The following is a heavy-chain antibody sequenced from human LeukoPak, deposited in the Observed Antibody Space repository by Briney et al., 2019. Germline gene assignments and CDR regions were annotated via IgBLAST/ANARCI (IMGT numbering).Heavy chain of an antibody. CDR3: ARSGITMVRGVRYFDY. V-gene: IGHV4-34*01. CDR1: GGSFSGYY. CDR2: INHSGST. Sequence: SETLSLTCAVYGGSFSGYYWSWIRQPPGKGLEWIGEINHSGSTSYNPSLKSRVTISVDTSKNQFSLKLSSVTAADTAVYYCARSGITMVRGVRYFDYWGQGTLVTVSS. D-gene: IGHD3-10*01. J-gene: IGHJ4*02.